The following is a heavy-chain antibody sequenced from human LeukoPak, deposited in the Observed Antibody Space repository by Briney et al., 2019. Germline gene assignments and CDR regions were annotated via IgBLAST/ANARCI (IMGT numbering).Heavy chain of an antibody. D-gene: IGHD3-10*01. CDR3: ARSLWFGDPPDAFDI. CDR1: AGSINRFY. V-gene: IGHV4-59*12. J-gene: IGHJ3*02. CDR2: IHHSETT. Sequence: SETLSLTCSVSAGSINRFYWNWIRQSPGKGLEWVGFIHHSETTKINPSLQSRVTMSIDTSKNQLSLKLSSVTAADTAVYYCARSLWFGDPPDAFDIWGQGTMVTVSS.